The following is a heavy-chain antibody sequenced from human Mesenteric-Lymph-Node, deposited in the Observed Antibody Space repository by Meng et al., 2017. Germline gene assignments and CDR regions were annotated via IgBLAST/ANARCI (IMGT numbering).Heavy chain of an antibody. CDR2: INHSGST. CDR3: ARTIGGADIVVVPAAYYFDY. V-gene: IGHV4-34*01. D-gene: IGHD2-2*01. Sequence: QVQLQQWGAGLLKPSETLSLTGAGYGGSFSGYYWSWIRQPPGKGLEWIGEINHSGSTNYNPSLKSRVTISVDTSKNQFSLKLSSVTAADTAVYYCARTIGGADIVVVPAAYYFDYWCQGTLVTVSS. CDR1: GGSFSGYY. J-gene: IGHJ4*02.